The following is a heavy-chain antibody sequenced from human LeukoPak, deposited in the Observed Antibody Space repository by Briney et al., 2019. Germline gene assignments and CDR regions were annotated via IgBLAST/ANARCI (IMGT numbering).Heavy chain of an antibody. J-gene: IGHJ5*02. V-gene: IGHV3-33*06. D-gene: IGHD4-17*01. CDR3: AKENGDYDANWFDP. CDR2: IWYDGSNK. CDR1: GFTFSSYG. Sequence: GRSLRLSCAASGFTFSSYGMHWVRQAPGKGLEWVAVIWYDGSNKYYADSVKGRFTISRDNSKNTLYLQMNSLRAEDTAVYYCAKENGDYDANWFDPWGQGTLVTVSS.